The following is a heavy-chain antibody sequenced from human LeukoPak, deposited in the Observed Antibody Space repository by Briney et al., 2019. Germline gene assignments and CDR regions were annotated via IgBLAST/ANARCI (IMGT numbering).Heavy chain of an antibody. CDR2: IKQDGSEK. CDR3: ARDAGYCSGGSCYYFDY. D-gene: IGHD2-15*01. J-gene: IGHJ4*02. V-gene: IGHV3-7*01. CDR1: GFTFSSYW. Sequence: GGSLRLSCAASGFTFSSYWMSWVRQAPGKGLEWVANIKQDGSEKYYVDSVKGRFTISRDNAKNSLYLQMNSLRAEDTAVYYFARDAGYCSGGSCYYFDYWGQGTLVTVSS.